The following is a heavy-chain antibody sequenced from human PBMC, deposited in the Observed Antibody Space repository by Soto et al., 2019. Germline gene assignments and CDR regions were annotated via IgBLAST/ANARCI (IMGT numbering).Heavy chain of an antibody. Sequence: SETLSLTCTVSGGSISSYYWSWIRQPPGKGLEWIGYIYYSGSTNYNPSLKSRVTISVDTSKNQFSLKLSSVTAADTAVYYCERGAYYDSSGYQTLDYYYYYGMDVWGQGTTVT. CDR3: ERGAYYDSSGYQTLDYYYYYGMDV. CDR1: GGSISSYY. J-gene: IGHJ6*02. D-gene: IGHD3-22*01. CDR2: IYYSGST. V-gene: IGHV4-59*01.